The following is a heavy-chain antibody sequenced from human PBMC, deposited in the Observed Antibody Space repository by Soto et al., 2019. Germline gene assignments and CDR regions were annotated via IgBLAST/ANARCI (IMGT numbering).Heavy chain of an antibody. CDR1: GDTLTELS. Sequence: GASVKVSCTVSGDTLTELSMHWVRQAPGKGLEWMGGFDPEDGETIYSPKFQGRVTITRDTSASTAYMELSSLRSEDTAVYYCVRRHVSATGIDWFDPWAQGTLVTVSS. J-gene: IGHJ5*02. CDR3: VRRHVSATGIDWFDP. V-gene: IGHV1-24*01. CDR2: FDPEDGET. D-gene: IGHD6-13*01.